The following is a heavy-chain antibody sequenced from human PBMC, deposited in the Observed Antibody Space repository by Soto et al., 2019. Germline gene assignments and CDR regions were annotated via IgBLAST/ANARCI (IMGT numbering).Heavy chain of an antibody. V-gene: IGHV3-9*01. Sequence: GGSLGLSCAASGFTFDDYAMHWVRQAPGKGLEWVSGISWNSGSIGYADSVKGRFTISRDNAKNSLYLQMNSLRAEDTALYYCAKDKISSIAVAGFDYWGQGTLVTVSS. D-gene: IGHD6-19*01. J-gene: IGHJ4*02. CDR3: AKDKISSIAVAGFDY. CDR1: GFTFDDYA. CDR2: ISWNSGSI.